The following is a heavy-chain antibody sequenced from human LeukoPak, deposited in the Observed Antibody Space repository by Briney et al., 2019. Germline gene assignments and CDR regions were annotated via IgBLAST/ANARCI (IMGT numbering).Heavy chain of an antibody. CDR3: ARATKRYSSSWYYFDY. V-gene: IGHV3-23*01. CDR1: GFTFSSYA. CDR2: ITDSGGNT. J-gene: IGHJ4*02. Sequence: GGSLRLSCAASGFTFSSYAMSWVRQAPGKGLEWVSVITDSGGNTYYADSVKGRFTISRDNSKNTLYLQMNSLRAEDTAVYYCARATKRYSSSWYYFDYWGQGTLVTVSS. D-gene: IGHD6-13*01.